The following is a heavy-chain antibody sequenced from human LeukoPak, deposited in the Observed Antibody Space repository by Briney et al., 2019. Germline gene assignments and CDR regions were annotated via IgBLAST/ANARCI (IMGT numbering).Heavy chain of an antibody. Sequence: GGSLRLSCAVPGFTFSTYGMHWVRQAPDKGLEWVAVIYYDGNGKYYGDSVKGRFTISRDLSRNTLYLQMNSLRAEDTAIYYCVKSHSSSWSVLDCWGQGTLVTVSS. CDR2: IYYDGNGK. CDR1: GFTFSTYG. J-gene: IGHJ4*02. CDR3: VKSHSSSWSVLDC. V-gene: IGHV3-33*06. D-gene: IGHD6-13*01.